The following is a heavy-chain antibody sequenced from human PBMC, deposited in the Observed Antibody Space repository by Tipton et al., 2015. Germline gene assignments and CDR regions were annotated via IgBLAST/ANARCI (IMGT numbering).Heavy chain of an antibody. CDR3: ARDVMITFGGVMDV. CDR2: TVPILGTS. D-gene: IGHD3-16*01. Sequence: QSGAEVKKPGSSVKVSCKSSGDTFRRCAINWVRQAPGQGLEWMGGTVPILGTSNCGQKFQGRVTITADGSTSTVYMELRSLRSDDTAVYYCARDVMITFGGVMDVWGQGTTVTVSS. V-gene: IGHV1-69*01. CDR1: GDTFRRCA. J-gene: IGHJ6*02.